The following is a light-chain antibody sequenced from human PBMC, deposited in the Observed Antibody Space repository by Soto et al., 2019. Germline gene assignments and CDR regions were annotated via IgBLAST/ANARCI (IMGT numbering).Light chain of an antibody. J-gene: IGKJ1*01. CDR3: QQYGSSPGT. Sequence: EIVLTQSPGTLSLSPGDRATLSCRASQSVSSSYLAWYQQKHGQAPRLLIYGASLRATGIPDRFSGSGSGTDFTLTVSRLEPEDFALYYCQQYGSSPGTFGQGTKVDIK. CDR1: QSVSSSY. CDR2: GAS. V-gene: IGKV3-20*01.